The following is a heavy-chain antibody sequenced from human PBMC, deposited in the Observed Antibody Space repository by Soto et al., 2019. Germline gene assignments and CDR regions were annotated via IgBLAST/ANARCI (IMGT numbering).Heavy chain of an antibody. Sequence: EVPLVESGGGLVQPGGSLRLSCAASGFTFSSYWMTWDRQAPGKGLEWVANINQDGTEIYYVYCVKGRFTISRDNAKNSLYRQMNSLRAKNTAVYHCARRKRTTVVTFLDSWGHGTLFTVSS. J-gene: IGHJ5*01. D-gene: IGHD2-21*02. V-gene: IGHV3-7*03. CDR1: GFTFSSYW. CDR3: ARRKRTTVVTFLDS. CDR2: INQDGTEI.